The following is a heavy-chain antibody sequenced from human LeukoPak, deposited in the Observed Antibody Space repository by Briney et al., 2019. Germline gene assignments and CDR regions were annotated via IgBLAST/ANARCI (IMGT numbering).Heavy chain of an antibody. D-gene: IGHD6-6*01. CDR3: ASGGYEIGSSSGRHGGWFDP. CDR2: INHSGST. V-gene: IGHV4-34*01. CDR1: GGSFSGYY. J-gene: IGHJ5*02. Sequence: SETLSLTCAVYGGSFSGYYWSWIRQPPGKGLEWIGEINHSGSTNYNPSLKSRVTISVDTSKNQFSLKLSSVTAADTAVYYCASGGYEIGSSSGRHGGWFDPWGQGTLVTVSS.